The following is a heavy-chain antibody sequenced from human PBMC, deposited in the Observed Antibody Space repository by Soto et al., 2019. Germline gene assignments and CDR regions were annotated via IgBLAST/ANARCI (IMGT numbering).Heavy chain of an antibody. CDR3: AGYNWNYYFDP. D-gene: IGHD1-7*01. CDR1: GGSVRDGIYY. CDR2: IYHIGST. J-gene: IGHJ5*02. V-gene: IGHV4-61*01. Sequence: SETLSLTCTVSGGSVRDGIYYWAWLRQPPGKGLEWIGHIYHIGSTIYNPSLKSRVTISIDTSKSQFSLNLNSMTAADTAVYYCAGYNWNYYFDPWGQGTMVTVSS.